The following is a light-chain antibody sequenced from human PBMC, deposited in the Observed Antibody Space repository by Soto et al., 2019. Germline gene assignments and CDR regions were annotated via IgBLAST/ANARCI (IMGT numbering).Light chain of an antibody. CDR1: QSVSGY. J-gene: IGKJ4*01. CDR3: QQRSNWPST. CDR2: DAS. V-gene: IGKV3-11*01. Sequence: EIVLTQSPATLSLFSGGKNTLSCRASQSVSGYLAWYQQKPGQAPRLLMYDASNRATGIPARFSGSGSGTDFTLTISSLEPEDFAVYYCQQRSNWPSTFGGGTKVDIK.